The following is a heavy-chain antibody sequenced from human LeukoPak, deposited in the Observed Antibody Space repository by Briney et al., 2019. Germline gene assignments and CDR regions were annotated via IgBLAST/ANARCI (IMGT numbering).Heavy chain of an antibody. D-gene: IGHD3-22*01. CDR3: AKDWGYDSSGQDY. CDR2: ISSSGSTI. CDR1: GFTFSGYW. J-gene: IGHJ4*02. Sequence: GGSLRLSCAASGFTFSGYWMSWVRQAPGKGLEWVSYISSSGSTIYYADSVKGRFTISRDNAKNSLYLQMNSLRAEDTAVYYCAKDWGYDSSGQDYWGQGNLVTVSS. V-gene: IGHV3-48*04.